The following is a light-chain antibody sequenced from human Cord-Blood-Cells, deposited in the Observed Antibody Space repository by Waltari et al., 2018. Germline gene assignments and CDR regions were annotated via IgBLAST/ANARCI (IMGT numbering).Light chain of an antibody. Sequence: EIVLTQSPGTLSLSPGERATLSCRASQSVSSSYLAWYQQKPGQAPRLLIYGASSRATGIPDRFRGSGSGTDFTLSIRRLEPEDFAVYYCEQYGSSALTFGGGTKVEIK. CDR1: QSVSSSY. CDR3: EQYGSSALT. V-gene: IGKV3-20*01. CDR2: GAS. J-gene: IGKJ4*01.